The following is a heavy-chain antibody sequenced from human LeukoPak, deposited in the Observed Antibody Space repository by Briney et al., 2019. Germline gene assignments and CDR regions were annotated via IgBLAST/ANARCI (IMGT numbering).Heavy chain of an antibody. J-gene: IGHJ6*03. Sequence: SETLSLTCTVSGGSISSYYWSRIRQPPGKGLEWIGYIYYSGSTNYNPSLKSRVTISVDTSKNQFSLKLSSVTAADTAVYYCARQSPWAYYYYMDVWGKGTTVTVSS. CDR3: ARQSPWAYYYYMDV. CDR1: GGSISSYY. D-gene: IGHD3-16*01. V-gene: IGHV4-59*08. CDR2: IYYSGST.